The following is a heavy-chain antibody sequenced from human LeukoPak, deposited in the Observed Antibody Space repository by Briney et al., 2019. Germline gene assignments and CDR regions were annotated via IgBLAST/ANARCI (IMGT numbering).Heavy chain of an antibody. J-gene: IGHJ6*03. D-gene: IGHD1-26*01. V-gene: IGHV3-53*01. CDR1: GFTVSSNY. Sequence: PGGSLRLSCAASGFTVSSNYMSWVRQAPGKGLEWVSVIYSGGSTYSDSVKGRFTISRDNSKNTLYLQMNSLRAEDTAVYYCASGSYWYYYYYMDVWGKGTTVTVSS. CDR3: ASGSYWYYYYYMDV. CDR2: IYSGGST.